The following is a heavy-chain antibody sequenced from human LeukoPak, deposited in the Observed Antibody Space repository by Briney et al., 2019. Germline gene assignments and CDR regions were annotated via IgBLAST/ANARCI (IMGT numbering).Heavy chain of an antibody. CDR3: VRSLDY. J-gene: IGHJ4*02. V-gene: IGHV3-23*01. CDR1: GFPFSSYS. CDR2: IAGSDGFT. Sequence: GGSLRLSCAASGFPFSSYSMNWVRQAPWKGLEWVSVIAGSDGFTQYADSVKGRFTISRDNSKNTVYLQMNGLRVEDTALYYCVRSLDYWGQGTLVTVSS.